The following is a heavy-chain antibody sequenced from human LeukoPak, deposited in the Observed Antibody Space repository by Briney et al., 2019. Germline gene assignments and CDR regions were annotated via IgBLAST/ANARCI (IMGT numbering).Heavy chain of an antibody. J-gene: IGHJ4*02. CDR2: ISYDRSNK. D-gene: IGHD1-1*01. CDR1: GFTFRSYA. V-gene: IGHV3-30*18. CDR3: AKPLAELNFDY. Sequence: GGSLRVSCAAPGFTFRSYAMHWVRQAPGKGLEWVAVISYDRSNKYYADSVKGRFTISRDNSKNTLYLQMNSLRAEDTAVYYCAKPLAELNFDYWGQGTLVTVSS.